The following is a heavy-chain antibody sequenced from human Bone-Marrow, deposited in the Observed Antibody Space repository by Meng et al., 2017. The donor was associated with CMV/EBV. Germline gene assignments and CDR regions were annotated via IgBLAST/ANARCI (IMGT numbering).Heavy chain of an antibody. V-gene: IGHV4-34*01. J-gene: IGHJ6*02. CDR1: GGSFSGYY. CDR2: INHSGST. Sequence: SETLSLTCAVYGGSFSGYYWSWIRQPPGKGLEWIGEINHSGSTNNNPSLKSRVTISVDTSKNQFSLKLSSVTAADTAVYYCARGLHPGSSWYYGMDVWGQGATVTFYS. D-gene: IGHD6-13*01. CDR3: ARGLHPGSSWYYGMDV.